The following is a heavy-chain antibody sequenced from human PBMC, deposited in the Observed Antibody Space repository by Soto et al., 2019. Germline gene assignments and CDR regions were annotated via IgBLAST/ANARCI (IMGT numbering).Heavy chain of an antibody. Sequence: ASVKVSCKASGYTFTGYYMHWVRQAPGQGLEWMGWINPNSGGTNYAQKFQGRVTMTRDTSISTAYMELSRLRSDDTAVYYCARSSARGYRGSGGYWGQRTLVTVSS. CDR1: GYTFTGYY. J-gene: IGHJ4*02. CDR2: INPNSGGT. CDR3: ARSSARGYRGSGGY. V-gene: IGHV1-2*02. D-gene: IGHD5-12*01.